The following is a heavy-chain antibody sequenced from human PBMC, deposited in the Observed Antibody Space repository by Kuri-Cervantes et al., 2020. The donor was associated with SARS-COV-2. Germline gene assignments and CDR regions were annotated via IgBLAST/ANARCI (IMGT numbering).Heavy chain of an antibody. D-gene: IGHD7-27*01. Sequence: GGSLRLSCAASGFTVSSNYMSWVRQAPGKGLEWVSVIYSCGSTYYADSVKGRFTISRDNAKNSLYLQMSSLRAEDTAVYYCARDLRLGKSLDYWGQGTLVTVSS. CDR2: IYSCGST. J-gene: IGHJ4*02. CDR3: ARDLRLGKSLDY. V-gene: IGHV3-66*01. CDR1: GFTVSSNY.